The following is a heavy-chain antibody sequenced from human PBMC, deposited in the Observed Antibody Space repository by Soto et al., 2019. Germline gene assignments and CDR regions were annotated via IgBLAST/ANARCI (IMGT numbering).Heavy chain of an antibody. D-gene: IGHD5-12*01. CDR2: IYYSGST. CDR3: RGYSDYDSYGIDV. V-gene: IGHV4-31*03. Sequence: SETLSLTCTVCGGSISSGGYYWSWIRQHPGKGLECVGYIYYSGSTYYNPSLQSRVTISVDTSKNQLSLKLISVTAADTAVYYCRGYSDYDSYGIDVWGQGTTVX. J-gene: IGHJ6*02. CDR1: GGSISSGGYY.